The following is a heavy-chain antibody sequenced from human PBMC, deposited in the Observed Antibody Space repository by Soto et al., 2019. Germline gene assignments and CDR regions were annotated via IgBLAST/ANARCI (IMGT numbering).Heavy chain of an antibody. CDR1: GFTFSSYS. CDR3: ARRSTAHFDY. V-gene: IGHV3-21*01. CDR2: ISSSSSXX. D-gene: IGHD2-21*02. J-gene: IGHJ4*02. Sequence: LRLXCXASGFTFSSYSMNWVRQAPGKGLEWVSSISSSSSXXXYAXXXXXXXXXXRXNAKNSLYLQMNSLRAEDTAVYYCARRSTAHFDYWGQGTLVTAPQ.